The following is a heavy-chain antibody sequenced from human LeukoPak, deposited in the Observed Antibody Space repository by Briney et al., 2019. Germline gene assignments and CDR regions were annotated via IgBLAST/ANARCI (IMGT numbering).Heavy chain of an antibody. CDR2: IYHSGST. CDR1: GGSISSGGYS. V-gene: IGHV4-30-2*01. CDR3: ARSASSSSYGVDY. D-gene: IGHD6-6*01. J-gene: IGHJ4*02. Sequence: SETLSLTCAVSGGSISSGGYSWSCIRQPPGKGLECIGYIYHSGSTYYNPSLKSRVTISVDTSKNQFSLKLSSVTAADTAVYYCARSASSSSYGVDYWGQGTLVTVSS.